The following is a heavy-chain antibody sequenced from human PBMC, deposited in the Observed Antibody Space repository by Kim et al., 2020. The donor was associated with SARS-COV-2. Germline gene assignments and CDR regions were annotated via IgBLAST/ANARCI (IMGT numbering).Heavy chain of an antibody. J-gene: IGHJ3*02. Sequence: GGSLRLSCAASGFTFSSYSMNWVRQAPGKGLEWVSSISSSSSYIYYADSVKGRFTISRDNAKNSLYLQMNSLRAEDTAVYYCATLPPDNGCHNPICVAFDIWGQGTMVTVSS. D-gene: IGHD5-12*01. V-gene: IGHV3-21*01. CDR2: ISSSSSYI. CDR1: GFTFSSYS. CDR3: ATLPPDNGCHNPICVAFDI.